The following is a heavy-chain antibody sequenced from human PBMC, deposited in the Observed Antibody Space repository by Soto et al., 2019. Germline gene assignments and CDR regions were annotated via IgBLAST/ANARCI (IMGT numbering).Heavy chain of an antibody. Sequence: QVQLVESGGGVVQPGRSLRLSCAASGFTFSHYAMHWVRQAPGKGLEWVALMSYDGSNEYYADSVKGRFTISRDNSKNTLYLQMNSLRAVDTAVYYCAKDGSHNFDYWGQGTLFTVSS. CDR2: MSYDGSNE. CDR1: GFTFSHYA. J-gene: IGHJ4*02. V-gene: IGHV3-30*18. CDR3: AKDGSHNFDY. D-gene: IGHD1-26*01.